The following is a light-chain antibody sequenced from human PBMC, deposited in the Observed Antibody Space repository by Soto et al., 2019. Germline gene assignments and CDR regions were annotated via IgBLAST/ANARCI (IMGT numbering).Light chain of an antibody. CDR2: GAS. J-gene: IGKJ1*01. Sequence: EIVITPSPATLSVSPGERATLSCRASQSVSSNLAWYQQKPGQAPRLLIYGASTRATGIPARFIGSGSGTEFTLTISSLQSEDFVVYYCQHYNNWPPWTFGQGTKVDI. CDR1: QSVSSN. V-gene: IGKV3-15*01. CDR3: QHYNNWPPWT.